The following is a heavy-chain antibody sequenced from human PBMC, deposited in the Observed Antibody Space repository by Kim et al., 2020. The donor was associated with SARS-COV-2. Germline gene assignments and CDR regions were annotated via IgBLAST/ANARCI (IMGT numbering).Heavy chain of an antibody. CDR3: AKEWVWSWGYYYGMDV. J-gene: IGHJ6*02. CDR1: GFTFSSYA. D-gene: IGHD2-21*01. CDR2: IWYDGSNK. V-gene: IGHV3-33*06. Sequence: GGSLRLSCAASGFTFSSYAMHWVRQAPGKGLEWVAVIWYDGSNKYYADSVKGRFTISRDNSKNTLYLQMNSLRAEDTAVYYCAKEWVWSWGYYYGMDVWGQGTTVTVSS.